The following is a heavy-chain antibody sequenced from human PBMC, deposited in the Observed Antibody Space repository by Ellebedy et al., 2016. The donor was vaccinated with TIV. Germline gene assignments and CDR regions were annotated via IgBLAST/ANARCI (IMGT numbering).Heavy chain of an antibody. CDR2: IRNRSSSI. V-gene: IGHV3-48*04. D-gene: IGHD6-19*01. Sequence: GGSLRLXCAASGFTFRNYVMNWVRQAPGKGLEWISDIRNRSSSIRYADSVKGRFIISRDNANNSLSLQMNGLRAEDTAVYYCAREQWPDLDYWGQGTLVTVSS. CDR1: GFTFRNYV. J-gene: IGHJ4*02. CDR3: AREQWPDLDY.